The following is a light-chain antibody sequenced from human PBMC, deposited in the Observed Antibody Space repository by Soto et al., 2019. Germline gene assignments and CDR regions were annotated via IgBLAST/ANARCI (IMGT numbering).Light chain of an antibody. CDR1: QSVGRN. CDR3: QQYNTWPPDRT. J-gene: IGKJ1*01. Sequence: EIVMTQSPATLSVSPGERATLSCKASQSVGRNLAWYQQKPGQAPRLLIYGASTKATGNPARCSASGSGTEFTLTISSLQSEDFAIYFCQQYNTWPPDRTFGQGTKVEI. CDR2: GAS. V-gene: IGKV3-15*01.